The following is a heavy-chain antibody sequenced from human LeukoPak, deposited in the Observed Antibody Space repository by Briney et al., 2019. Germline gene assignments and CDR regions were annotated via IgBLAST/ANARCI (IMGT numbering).Heavy chain of an antibody. V-gene: IGHV3-23*01. D-gene: IGHD3/OR15-3a*01. Sequence: GGSLRLSCAASGFTFSSYAMSWVRQAPGKGLEWVSAISGSGGSTYYADSVKGRFTISRDNSRNTLYLQMNSLRAEDTAVYYCAKAPSYDFWSGFYYHYMDVWGKGTTVTVSS. CDR1: GFTFSSYA. CDR2: ISGSGGST. J-gene: IGHJ6*03. CDR3: AKAPSYDFWSGFYYHYMDV.